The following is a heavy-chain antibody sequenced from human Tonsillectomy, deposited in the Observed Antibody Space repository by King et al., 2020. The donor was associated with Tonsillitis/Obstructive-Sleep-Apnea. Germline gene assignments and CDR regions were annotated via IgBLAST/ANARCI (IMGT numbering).Heavy chain of an antibody. CDR1: GYSFTNYI. J-gene: IGHJ5*02. V-gene: IGHV7-4-1*02. CDR2: IDTNTGNP. Sequence: VQLVESGSELKRPGDSVKVSCKASGYSFTNYIMNWVRQAPGQGLEWMGLIDTNTGNPTHARDVTGRVVFSLDTSVSTAYLQISGLRAEDTAVYYCAKGESGGKIDLWGQGTLVTVSS. D-gene: IGHD4-23*01. CDR3: AKGESGGKIDL.